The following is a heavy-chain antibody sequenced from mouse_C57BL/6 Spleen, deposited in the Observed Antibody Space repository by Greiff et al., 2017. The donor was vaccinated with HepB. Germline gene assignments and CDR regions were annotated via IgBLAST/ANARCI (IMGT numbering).Heavy chain of an antibody. J-gene: IGHJ4*01. CDR1: GYAFSSSW. Sequence: QVQLQQSGPELVKPGASVKISCKASGYAFSSSWMNWVKQRPGKGLEWIGRLYPGDGDTNYNGKFKGKATLTADKSSSTAYMQLSSLTSEDSAVYFCAKSKGGAMDYWGQGTSVTVSS. D-gene: IGHD1-3*01. CDR3: AKSKGGAMDY. V-gene: IGHV1-82*01. CDR2: LYPGDGDT.